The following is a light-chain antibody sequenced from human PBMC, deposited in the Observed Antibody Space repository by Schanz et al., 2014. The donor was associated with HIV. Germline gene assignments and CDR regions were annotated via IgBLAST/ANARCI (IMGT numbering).Light chain of an antibody. Sequence: QSALTQPASVSGSPGQSITISCTGTNSDVGSYDLVSWYQQHPGKAPKLMIYDVSNRPSGVSNRFSGSKSDNTASLTVSGLQADDEADYYCSSYAATSNVLFGGGTKLTVL. CDR3: SSYAATSNVL. CDR1: NSDVGSYDL. V-gene: IGLV2-14*02. CDR2: DVS. J-gene: IGLJ3*02.